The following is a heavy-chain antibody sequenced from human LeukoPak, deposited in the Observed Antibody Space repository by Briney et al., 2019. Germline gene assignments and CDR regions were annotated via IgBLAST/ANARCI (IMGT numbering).Heavy chain of an antibody. D-gene: IGHD3-22*01. CDR1: GGSFSSGSYY. CDR2: IYYSGST. CDR3: ARSSVTMIVVV. V-gene: IGHV4-61*01. Sequence: SETLSLTCTVSGGSFSSGSYYWIWIRQPPGKELEWIGYIYYSGSTNYNPSLKSRVIISVDTSKNQCSLKLSSVNAADTAVYYCARSSVTMIVVVWGQGTLVTVSS. J-gene: IGHJ4*02.